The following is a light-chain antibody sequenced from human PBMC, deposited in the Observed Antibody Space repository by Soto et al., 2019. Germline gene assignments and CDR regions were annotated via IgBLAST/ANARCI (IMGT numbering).Light chain of an antibody. V-gene: IGKV3-20*01. J-gene: IGKJ1*01. CDR1: QSVSSSY. CDR3: QQYGSSPLWK. Sequence: EIVLTQSPGTLSLSPGERATLSCRASQSVSSSYLAWYQQKPGQAPRLLIYGASSRATGSPDRFSGSGSGTDFTLTITRLEPEDFAVYYCQQYGSSPLWKFVQGTKGEIK. CDR2: GAS.